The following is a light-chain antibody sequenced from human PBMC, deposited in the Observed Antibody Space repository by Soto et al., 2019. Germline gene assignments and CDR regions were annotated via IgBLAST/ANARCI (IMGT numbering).Light chain of an antibody. CDR3: SSYTSSSHYV. Sequence: QSVLTEAASVSGAPGQSITISCTGTSSDVGGYNYVSWYKQHPGKAPKLMIYDVSNRPSGVSNRFSGSKSGNTASLTISGLQAEDEADYYCSSYTSSSHYVFGTGTKVTVL. CDR2: DVS. J-gene: IGLJ1*01. CDR1: SSDVGGYNY. V-gene: IGLV2-14*01.